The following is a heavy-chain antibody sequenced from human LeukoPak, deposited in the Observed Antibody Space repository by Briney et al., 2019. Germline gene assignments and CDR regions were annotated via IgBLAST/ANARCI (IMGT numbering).Heavy chain of an antibody. CDR2: IDPSDSYT. V-gene: IGHV5-10-1*01. CDR1: GYSFTSYW. CDR3: ARHRGGDYGLDAFDI. J-gene: IGHJ3*02. Sequence: PGESLRISRKDSGYSFTSYWISWVRQMPGKGLEWMGRIDPSDSYTNYSPSFQGHVTISADKSISTAYLQWSSLKASDTAMYYCARHRGGDYGLDAFDIWGQGTMVTVSS. D-gene: IGHD4-17*01.